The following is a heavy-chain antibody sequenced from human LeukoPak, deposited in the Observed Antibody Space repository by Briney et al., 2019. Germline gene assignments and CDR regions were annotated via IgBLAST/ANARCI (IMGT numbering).Heavy chain of an antibody. CDR2: INPSGGST. CDR3: ARDMDCSSTSCYPLYMDV. J-gene: IGHJ6*03. CDR1: GYTFTSYY. V-gene: IGHV1-46*01. D-gene: IGHD2-2*01. Sequence: ASVKVSCKASGYTFTSYYMHWVRQAPGQGLEWMGIINPSGGSTSYAQKFQGRVTMTRDMSTSTVYMELSSLRSEDTAVYYYARDMDCSSTSCYPLYMDVWGKGTTVTVSS.